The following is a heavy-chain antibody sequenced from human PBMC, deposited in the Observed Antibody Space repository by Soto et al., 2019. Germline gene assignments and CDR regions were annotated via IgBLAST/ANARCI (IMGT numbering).Heavy chain of an antibody. J-gene: IGHJ4*02. CDR2: ISGSGGTT. V-gene: IGHV3-23*01. Sequence: GSLRLSCAASGFTFSSNAMSWVRQAPGKGLEWVSGISGSGGTTKYVDSVKGRFTISRDNPKNTLYLQMNSLRAEDTAVYYCAKDFPAHSSGWLVGAGNDYWGQGTLVTVSS. D-gene: IGHD6-19*01. CDR3: AKDFPAHSSGWLVGAGNDY. CDR1: GFTFSSNA.